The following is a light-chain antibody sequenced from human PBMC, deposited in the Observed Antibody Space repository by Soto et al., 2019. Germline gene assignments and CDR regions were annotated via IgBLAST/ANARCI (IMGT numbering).Light chain of an antibody. J-gene: IGKJ4*01. CDR3: QQYSSYPLT. CDR2: KAS. V-gene: IGKV1-5*03. Sequence: DIQMTQSPSTLSASVGERVTITCRASQSVNNWLAWYQQKPGKAPNLLIYKASNFQSGAPSRFSGSGSGTEFTLTITSLQPDDSATYYCQQYSSYPLTFGGGTKVEI. CDR1: QSVNNW.